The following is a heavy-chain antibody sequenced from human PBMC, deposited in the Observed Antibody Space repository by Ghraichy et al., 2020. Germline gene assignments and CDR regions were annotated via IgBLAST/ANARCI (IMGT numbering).Heavy chain of an antibody. J-gene: IGHJ5*02. CDR2: TYYRSKWYN. CDR3: AREGYIAAAGKGNWFDP. CDR1: GDSVSSNSAA. Sequence: SQTLSLTCAISGDSVSSNSAAWNWIRQSPSRGLEWLGRTYYRSKWYNDYAVSVKSRITINPDTSKNQFSLQLNSVNPEDTAVYYCAREGYIAAAGKGNWFDPWGQGTLVTVSS. V-gene: IGHV6-1*01. D-gene: IGHD6-13*01.